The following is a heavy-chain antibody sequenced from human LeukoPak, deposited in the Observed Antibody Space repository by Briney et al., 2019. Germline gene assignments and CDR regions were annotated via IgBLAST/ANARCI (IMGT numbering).Heavy chain of an antibody. D-gene: IGHD6-19*01. V-gene: IGHV4-39*01. J-gene: IGHJ4*02. CDR3: ARAGLQQWLSFDN. CDR1: GGSISSSSYY. Sequence: SETLSLTCTVSGGSISSSSYYWGWIRQPPGKGLEWIGSIYYSGSTYYNPSLKSRVTISVDTSKNQFSLKLSSVTAADTAVYYCARAGLQQWLSFDNWGQGTLVTVST. CDR2: IYYSGST.